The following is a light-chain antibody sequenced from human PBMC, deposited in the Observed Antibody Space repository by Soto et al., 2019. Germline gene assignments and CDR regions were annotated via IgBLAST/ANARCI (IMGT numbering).Light chain of an antibody. CDR2: WAS. J-gene: IGKJ1*01. CDR1: QSVLYSSNNKNY. Sequence: DIVMTQSPDSLAMSLGERATINCKSSQSVLYSSNNKNYLAWFQQKPGQPPKLLISWASTRESGVPDRFSGSGSGTDFTLTISTLQAEDVAVYYCQQYYSPLSFGQGTKVEIK. CDR3: QQYYSPLS. V-gene: IGKV4-1*01.